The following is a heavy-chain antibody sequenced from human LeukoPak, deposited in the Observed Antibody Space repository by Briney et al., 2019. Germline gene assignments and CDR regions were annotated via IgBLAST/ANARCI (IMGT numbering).Heavy chain of an antibody. Sequence: SETLSLTCTVSGGSISSSSYYWGWIRQPPGKGLEWIGSIYYSGSTYYNPSLKSRVTISVDTSKNQFSLKLSSVTAADTAVYYCARDPRIAAADTRGFDPWGQGTLVTVSS. CDR3: ARDPRIAAADTRGFDP. J-gene: IGHJ5*02. V-gene: IGHV4-39*07. CDR2: IYYSGST. D-gene: IGHD6-13*01. CDR1: GGSISSSSYY.